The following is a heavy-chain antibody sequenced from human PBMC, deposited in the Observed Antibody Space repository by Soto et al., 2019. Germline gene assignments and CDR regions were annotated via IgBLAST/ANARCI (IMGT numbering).Heavy chain of an antibody. CDR2: ISSSSSYT. D-gene: IGHD6-6*01. V-gene: IGHV3-11*06. Sequence: GGSLRLSCAASGFTFSDYYMSWIRQAPGKGLEWVSYISSSSSYTNYADSVKGRFTISRDNAKNSLYLQMNSLRAEDTAVYYCARLIRAPQDSSSSGWFDPWGQGTLVTVSS. J-gene: IGHJ5*02. CDR3: ARLIRAPQDSSSSGWFDP. CDR1: GFTFSDYY.